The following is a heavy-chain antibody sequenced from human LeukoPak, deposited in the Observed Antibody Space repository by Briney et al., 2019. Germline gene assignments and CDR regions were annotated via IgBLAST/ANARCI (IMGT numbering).Heavy chain of an antibody. J-gene: IGHJ3*01. CDR1: GYAFTSYY. Sequence: GASVKVSCKASGYAFTSYYMHWVRQAPGQGLEWMGIINPSGGSTSYAQKFQGRVTMTRDTSTSTVYMELSSLRSEDTAVYFCARDPNYDYVRLAPDAFDVWGQGTMVTVSS. D-gene: IGHD3-16*01. CDR3: ARDPNYDYVRLAPDAFDV. V-gene: IGHV1-46*01. CDR2: INPSGGST.